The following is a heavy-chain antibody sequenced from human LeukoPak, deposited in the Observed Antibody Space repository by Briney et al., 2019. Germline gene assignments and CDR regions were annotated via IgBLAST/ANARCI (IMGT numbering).Heavy chain of an antibody. V-gene: IGHV3-66*01. Sequence: GGSLRLSCAASGLTVSSTYMSWVRQTPGKGLEWVSVIYSGGSTYYADSVKGRFTISRDNSKNTMYLQMNSLRAEDTAVYYCARDLLEWYFDYWGQGTLVTVSS. CDR2: IYSGGST. CDR1: GLTVSSTY. J-gene: IGHJ4*02. CDR3: ARDLLEWYFDY. D-gene: IGHD3-3*01.